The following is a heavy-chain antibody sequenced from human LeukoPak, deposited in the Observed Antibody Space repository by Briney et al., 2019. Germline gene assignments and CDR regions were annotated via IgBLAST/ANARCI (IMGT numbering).Heavy chain of an antibody. V-gene: IGHV3-30*18. J-gene: IGHJ4*02. CDR2: MSYNERNK. CDR1: GFTFSSYG. Sequence: GGSLRLSCAASGFTFSSYGMHWVRQAPGKGLEWVAFMSYNERNKYYIDSVKGRFTISRDISKNTLYLQMDSLRTEDTAVYYCANGPMITFGGLTEREFDYWGQGTLVTVSS. CDR3: ANGPMITFGGLTEREFDY. D-gene: IGHD3-16*01.